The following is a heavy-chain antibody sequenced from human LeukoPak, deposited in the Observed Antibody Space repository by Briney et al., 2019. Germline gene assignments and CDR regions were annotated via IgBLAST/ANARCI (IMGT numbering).Heavy chain of an antibody. V-gene: IGHV3-23*01. CDR1: GFTFSSYA. J-gene: IGHJ5*02. CDR2: ISGDGTAR. D-gene: IGHD3-10*01. Sequence: PGGSLRLSCAASGFTFSSYAMSWVRQAPGEGLEWVSAISGDGTARNYADSVKGRFTISRDDAKNAVDLQMNSLRGEDTAVYYCVRGRGSYGWFDPWGQGTLVTVSS. CDR3: VRGRGSYGWFDP.